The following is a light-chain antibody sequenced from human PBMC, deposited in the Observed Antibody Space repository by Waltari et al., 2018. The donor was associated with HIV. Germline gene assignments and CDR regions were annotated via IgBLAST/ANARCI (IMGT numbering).Light chain of an antibody. CDR3: QSADSSDISV. J-gene: IGLJ3*02. CDR1: ALAKKY. CDR2: KDS. V-gene: IGLV3-25*03. Sequence: GQTARITCSGDALAKKYAYWYQQKPGQAPVLVMYKDSERPSGIPERFSGSSSGTKVTLTISGVQAEDEADYHCQSADSSDISVFGGGTKLTVL.